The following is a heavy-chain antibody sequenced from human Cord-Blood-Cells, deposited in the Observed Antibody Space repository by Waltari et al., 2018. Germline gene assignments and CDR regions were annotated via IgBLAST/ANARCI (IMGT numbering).Heavy chain of an antibody. J-gene: IGHJ4*02. V-gene: IGHV4-34*01. CDR1: GGSFSGYY. CDR3: ARGFGGSRDY. Sequence: QVQLQQWGAGLLKPSETLSLTCAVYGGSFSGYYWSWIRQPPGKGLEWIGEINHSGSTNYNPSLKSRVTISVDTSKNQFSLKLSSVTAADTAVYYCARGFGGSRDYWGQGTLVTVSS. D-gene: IGHD3-10*01. CDR2: INHSGST.